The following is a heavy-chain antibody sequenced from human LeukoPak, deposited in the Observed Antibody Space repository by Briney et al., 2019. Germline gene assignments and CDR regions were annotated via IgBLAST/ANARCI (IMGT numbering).Heavy chain of an antibody. J-gene: IGHJ4*02. CDR2: VKQDGSEK. CDR3: ARGGAGTAAAGTGRFDY. CDR1: GFTFSSYW. Sequence: GGSLRLSCAASGFTFSSYWMNWVRQAPGKGLEWVAHVKQDGSEKYYVDSVKGRFTISRDNAKNSLFLQMNSLRADDTAVYYCARGGAGTAAAGTGRFDYWGQGTLVTVSS. V-gene: IGHV3-7*01. D-gene: IGHD6-13*01.